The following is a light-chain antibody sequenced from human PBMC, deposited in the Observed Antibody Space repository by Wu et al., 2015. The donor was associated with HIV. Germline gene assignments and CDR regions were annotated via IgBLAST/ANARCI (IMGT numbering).Light chain of an antibody. J-gene: IGKJ5*01. CDR2: DAS. V-gene: IGKV1-13*02. CDR1: QDIFTY. CDR3: QQLNSFPLT. Sequence: AIQLTQSPSSLSASIGDRVNITCRASQDIFTYLAWYQQTPGKAPRVLIYDASTLQNGVSSRFSGSGSGTDFTLTISGLQREDFAVYFCQQLNSFPLTFGQGSRLEL.